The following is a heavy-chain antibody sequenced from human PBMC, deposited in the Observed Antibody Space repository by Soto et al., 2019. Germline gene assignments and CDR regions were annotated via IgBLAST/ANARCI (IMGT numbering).Heavy chain of an antibody. CDR2: IFYSGST. Sequence: SETLSRTCTVSGGSISNYCWSWIRQPPGKGLEWIGCIFYSGSTNYSPSLRSRVTISVDTSKNQFSLELSSVTAADTAVYYCARDGKVSGSATHWFDPWGQGTLVTVSS. V-gene: IGHV4-59*01. CDR1: GGSISNYC. D-gene: IGHD1-26*01. J-gene: IGHJ5*02. CDR3: ARDGKVSGSATHWFDP.